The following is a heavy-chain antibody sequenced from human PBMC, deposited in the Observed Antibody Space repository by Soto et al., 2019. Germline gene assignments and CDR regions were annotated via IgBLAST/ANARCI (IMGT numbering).Heavy chain of an antibody. V-gene: IGHV4-4*07. CDR3: ARVKTVDYYGMGV. CDR1: GGTMSIYY. CDR2: IYSSGST. J-gene: IGHJ6*02. Sequence: SETLSLTCTVSGGTMSIYYWSWIRHPAGKGLEWIGRIYSSGSTDYNPSLKSRVTMSIDTSKNQFSLKLSSVTAADTAVYFCARVKTVDYYGMGVWGQGTTVTVSS.